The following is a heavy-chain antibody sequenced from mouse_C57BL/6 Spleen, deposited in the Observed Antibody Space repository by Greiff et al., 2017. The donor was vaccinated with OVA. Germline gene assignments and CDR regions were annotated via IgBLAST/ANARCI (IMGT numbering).Heavy chain of an antibody. J-gene: IGHJ4*01. Sequence: VQVVESGPGLVQPSQSLSITCTVSGFSLTSYGVHWVRQSPGKGLEWLGVIWRGGSTDYNAAFMSRLSITKDNSKSQVFFKMNSLQADDTAIYYCAKTPNWDEAMDYWGQGTSVTVSS. CDR1: GFSLTSYG. CDR3: AKTPNWDEAMDY. CDR2: IWRGGST. V-gene: IGHV2-5*01. D-gene: IGHD4-1*02.